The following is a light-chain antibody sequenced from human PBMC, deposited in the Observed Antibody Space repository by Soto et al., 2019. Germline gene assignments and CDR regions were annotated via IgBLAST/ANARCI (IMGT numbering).Light chain of an antibody. CDR3: SSYTTANARV. J-gene: IGLJ2*01. Sequence: QSALTQPASVSGSPGQSITISCTGTSSDIGGYNSVSWYQQHPGKAPQLIIYDVSYRPSGISSRFSGSKSGNTASLTISGREAADGADYYCSSYTTANARVFGGGTKLTVL. CDR1: SSDIGGYNS. V-gene: IGLV2-14*01. CDR2: DVS.